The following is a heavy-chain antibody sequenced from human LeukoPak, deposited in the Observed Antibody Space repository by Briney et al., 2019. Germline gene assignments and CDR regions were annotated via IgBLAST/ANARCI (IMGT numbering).Heavy chain of an antibody. Sequence: PGGSLRLSCAASGFTFTNAWMSWVRQAPGKGLEWVGRIKSKSDGGTTDYAAPVKGRFTISRDDSKNTLYLQMNSLKTEDTAVYYCTTLRITIFGGGDYWGQGTLVTVSS. CDR3: TTLRITIFGGGDY. D-gene: IGHD3-3*01. CDR1: GFTFTNAW. J-gene: IGHJ4*02. V-gene: IGHV3-15*01. CDR2: IKSKSDGGTT.